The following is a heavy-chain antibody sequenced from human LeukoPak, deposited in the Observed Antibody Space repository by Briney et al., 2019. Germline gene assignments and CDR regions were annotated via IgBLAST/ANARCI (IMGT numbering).Heavy chain of an antibody. D-gene: IGHD3-9*01. CDR2: INPNSGST. CDR3: ARDGDYDILTGYTLTYYFDY. Sequence: WASVKVSCKASGYTFTGYYMHWVRQAPGQGLEWMGWINPNSGSTNYAQKFQGRVTMTRDTSISTAYMELSRLRSDDTAVYYCARDGDYDILTGYTLTYYFDYWGQGTLVTVSS. CDR1: GYTFTGYY. J-gene: IGHJ4*02. V-gene: IGHV1-2*02.